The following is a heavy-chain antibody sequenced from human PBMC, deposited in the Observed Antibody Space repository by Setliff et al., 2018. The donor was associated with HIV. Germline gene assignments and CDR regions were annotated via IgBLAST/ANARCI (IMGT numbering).Heavy chain of an antibody. J-gene: IGHJ4*02. CDR1: GFTFSSYS. Sequence: GGSLRLSCAASGFTFSSYSMNWVRQAPGKWLEWVSSISSSSDYIYYADSVEGRFIISRDNAKNSLYLQMNSLRAEDTAVYYCARRYSSSSTGFDYWGQGTLVTVSS. V-gene: IGHV3-21*01. CDR3: ARRYSSSSTGFDY. D-gene: IGHD6-6*01. CDR2: ISSSSDYI.